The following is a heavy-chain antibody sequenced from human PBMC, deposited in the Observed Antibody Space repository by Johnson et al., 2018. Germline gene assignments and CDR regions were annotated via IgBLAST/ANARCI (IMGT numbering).Heavy chain of an antibody. CDR2: ISSSGSTI. CDR1: GFMFSDYH. D-gene: IGHD1-7*01. J-gene: IGHJ3*02. Sequence: QVQLVQSGGGVVQPGRSLRVSCTASGFMFSDYHMSWIRQAPGKGLEWVSYISSSGSTIYYADSVKGRFTISRDNAKNSLYLKMKSLRAEDTAVYYCAGDLTGARGWDAFNIWGQGTMVTVSS. CDR3: AGDLTGARGWDAFNI. V-gene: IGHV3-11*01.